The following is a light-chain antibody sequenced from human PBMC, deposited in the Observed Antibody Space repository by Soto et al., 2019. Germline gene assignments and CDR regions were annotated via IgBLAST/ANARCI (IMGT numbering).Light chain of an antibody. J-gene: IGKJ4*01. CDR1: QSVLYSSDNKNY. CDR2: WAS. CDR3: QEYYSTLT. V-gene: IGKV4-1*01. Sequence: DIVMTQSPDSLAVSLGERATINCKSSQSVLYSSDNKNYLAWYQQKPGQPPKLLIYWASTRDSGVPDRFSGSGSGADFTLSISGRQAEDVAVYYCQEYYSTLTFGGGTKVAIK.